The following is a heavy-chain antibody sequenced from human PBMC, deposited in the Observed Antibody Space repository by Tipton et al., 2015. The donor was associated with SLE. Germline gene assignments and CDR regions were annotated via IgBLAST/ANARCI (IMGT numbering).Heavy chain of an antibody. Sequence: LRLSCTVSGGSISSYYWSWIRQPPGKGLEWIGYIYYSGSTNYNPSLKSRVTISVDTSKNQFSLRLSSVTAADTAVYYCARQKRYELPFDYWGQGTLVTVSS. D-gene: IGHD1-26*01. V-gene: IGHV4-59*08. J-gene: IGHJ4*02. CDR2: IYYSGST. CDR1: GGSISSYY. CDR3: ARQKRYELPFDY.